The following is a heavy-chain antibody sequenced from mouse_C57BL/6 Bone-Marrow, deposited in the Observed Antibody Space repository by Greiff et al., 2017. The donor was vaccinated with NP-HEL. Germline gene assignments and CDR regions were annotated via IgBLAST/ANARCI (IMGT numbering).Heavy chain of an antibody. CDR2: IHPNSGST. CDR1: GYTFTSYW. V-gene: IGHV1-64*01. D-gene: IGHD2-3*01. J-gene: IGHJ3*01. CDR3: AIVGWLLRGFAY. Sequence: QVQLQQPGAELVKPGASVKLSCKASGYTFTSYWMHWVKQRPGQGLEWIGMIHPNSGSTNYNQKFKGKATLTVDKSSSTAYMQLSSLTSEDSAVYYCAIVGWLLRGFAYWGQGTLVTVSA.